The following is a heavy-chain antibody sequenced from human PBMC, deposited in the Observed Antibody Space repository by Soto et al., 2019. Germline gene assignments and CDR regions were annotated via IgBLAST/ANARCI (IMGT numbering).Heavy chain of an antibody. V-gene: IGHV5-10-1*03. J-gene: IGHJ4*02. CDR1: GYSFPNYW. CDR3: ARRGYCTNGVCYIDY. D-gene: IGHD2-8*01. CDR2: IDPSDSYT. Sequence: DVQLVQSGAEVKKPGESLRISCKGSGYSFPNYWITWVRQMPGKGLERMGRIDPSDSYTNYSPSFQGHVTISADKSISTAYLQWSSLKASDTAMYYCARRGYCTNGVCYIDYWGQGTLVTVSS.